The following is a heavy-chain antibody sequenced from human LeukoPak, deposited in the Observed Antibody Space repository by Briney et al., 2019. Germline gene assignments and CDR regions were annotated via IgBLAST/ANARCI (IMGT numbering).Heavy chain of an antibody. J-gene: IGHJ4*02. Sequence: ASVKVSCKASGYTFTSYGISWVRQAPGQGLEWMGWISAFNGNTNYAQKLQGRVTMTTDTSTSTAYMELRSLRSDDTAVYYCARDASSYQMGAIDYWGQGTLVTVSS. CDR1: GYTFTSYG. CDR3: ARDASSYQMGAIDY. D-gene: IGHD2-2*01. CDR2: ISAFNGNT. V-gene: IGHV1-18*01.